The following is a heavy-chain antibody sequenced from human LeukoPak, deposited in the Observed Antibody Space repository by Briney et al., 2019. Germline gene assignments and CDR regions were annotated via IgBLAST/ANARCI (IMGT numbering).Heavy chain of an antibody. CDR1: GGSISSYY. V-gene: IGHV4-59*01. CDR2: IYYSGST. J-gene: IGHJ4*02. D-gene: IGHD6-19*01. CDR3: AGTIAVADVPFDY. Sequence: SSETLSLTCTVSGGSISSYYWSWIRQPPGKGLEWIGYIYYSGSTNYNPSLKSRVTISVDTSKNQFSLKLSSVTAADTAVYYCAGTIAVADVPFDYWGQGTLVTVSS.